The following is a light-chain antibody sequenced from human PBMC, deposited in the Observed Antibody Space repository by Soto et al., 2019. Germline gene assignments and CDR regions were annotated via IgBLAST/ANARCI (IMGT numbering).Light chain of an antibody. J-gene: IGKJ1*01. Sequence: EIVLTQSPGTLSLSPGERATLSCRASQSVSSSYLAWYQQKPGQAPRLLIYGASGRATGIPDRFSGSGSGTDFTLTISRLEPEDLAVYYCQQYGSSPGTFGQGTKVEIK. CDR3: QQYGSSPGT. CDR2: GAS. V-gene: IGKV3-20*01. CDR1: QSVSSSY.